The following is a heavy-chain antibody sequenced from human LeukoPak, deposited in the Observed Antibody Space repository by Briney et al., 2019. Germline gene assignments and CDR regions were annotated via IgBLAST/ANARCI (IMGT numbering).Heavy chain of an antibody. Sequence: GGSLRLSCAASGFTFSSYAMSWVRQAPGKGLEWVGFIRSKAYGGTTKNAASVKGRFTISGDDSRSIAYLQMNSLKTEDTAVYYCTRRYNYDSSGYYYVRDAFDIWGQGTMVTVSS. CDR3: TRRYNYDSSGYYYVRDAFDI. CDR2: IRSKAYGGTT. V-gene: IGHV3-49*04. J-gene: IGHJ3*02. CDR1: GFTFSSYA. D-gene: IGHD3-22*01.